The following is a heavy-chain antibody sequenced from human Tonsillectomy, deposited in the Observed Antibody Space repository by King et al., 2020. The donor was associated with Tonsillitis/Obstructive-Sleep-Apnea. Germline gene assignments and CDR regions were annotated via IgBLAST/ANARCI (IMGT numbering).Heavy chain of an antibody. J-gene: IGHJ5*02. CDR3: AHTYYYDSSGS. CDR1: GGSFSGYY. V-gene: IGHV4-34*01. D-gene: IGHD3-22*01. CDR2: INHSGST. Sequence: VQLQQWGAGLLKPSETLSLNCAVYGGSFSGYYWNWIRQPPGKGLEWIGEINHSGSTYYKPSLKSRVTISVDTSKNQFSLKLSSVTAADTAVYYCAHTYYYDSSGSWGQGTLVTVSS.